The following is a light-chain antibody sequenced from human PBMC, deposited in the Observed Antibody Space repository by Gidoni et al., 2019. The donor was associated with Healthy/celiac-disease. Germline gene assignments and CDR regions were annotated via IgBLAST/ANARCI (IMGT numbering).Light chain of an antibody. CDR2: GKN. CDR3: NSRDSSGKLVV. V-gene: IGLV3-19*01. J-gene: IGLJ2*01. CDR1: SLRSYY. Sequence: SSELTQAPAVSVALGQTVRITFQGDSLRSYYASWYQQKPGQAPVLVIYGKNNRTSGIPDRFSGSSSGNTASLTITGAQAEDEADYYCNSRDSSGKLVVFGGGTKLTVL.